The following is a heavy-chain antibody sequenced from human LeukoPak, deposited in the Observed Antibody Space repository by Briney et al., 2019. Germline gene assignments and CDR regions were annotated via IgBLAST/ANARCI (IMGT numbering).Heavy chain of an antibody. J-gene: IGHJ3*02. D-gene: IGHD3-10*01. Sequence: PSETLSLTCAVYGGSFSGYYWSWIRQPPGKGLEWIGEINHSGSTNYNPSLKSRVTISVDTSKNQFSLKLSSVTAADTAVYYCASGLGSGSYDAFDIWGQGTMVTVSS. CDR3: ASGLGSGSYDAFDI. CDR2: INHSGST. V-gene: IGHV4-34*01. CDR1: GGSFSGYY.